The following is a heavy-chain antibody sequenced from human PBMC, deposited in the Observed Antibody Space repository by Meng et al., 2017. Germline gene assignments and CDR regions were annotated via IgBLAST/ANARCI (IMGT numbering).Heavy chain of an antibody. CDR2: INHSGST. J-gene: IGHJ5*02. CDR3: ARGLSIVVVVAATWFDP. Sequence: QVQLQQWGAGVLKPSEALSLTCAVHGGSFSGYYWSWIRQPPGKGLELIGEINHSGSTNYNPSLKSRVTISVDTSKNQFSLKLSSVTAADTAVYYCARGLSIVVVVAATWFDPWGQGTLVTVSS. D-gene: IGHD2-15*01. V-gene: IGHV4-34*01. CDR1: GGSFSGYY.